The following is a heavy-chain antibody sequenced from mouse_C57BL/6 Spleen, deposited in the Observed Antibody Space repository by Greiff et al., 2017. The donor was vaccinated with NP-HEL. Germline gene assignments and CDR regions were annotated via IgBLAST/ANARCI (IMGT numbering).Heavy chain of an antibody. V-gene: IGHV1-82*01. CDR3: ARDYSILRAMDY. J-gene: IGHJ4*01. CDR1: GYAFSSSW. Sequence: QVQLQQSGPELVKPGASVKISCKASGYAFSSSWMNWVKQRPGKGLEWIGRIYPGDGDTNYNGKFKGKATLTADKSSSTAYMQLSSLTSEDSAVYFCARDYSILRAMDYWGQGTSVTVSS. D-gene: IGHD2-5*01. CDR2: IYPGDGDT.